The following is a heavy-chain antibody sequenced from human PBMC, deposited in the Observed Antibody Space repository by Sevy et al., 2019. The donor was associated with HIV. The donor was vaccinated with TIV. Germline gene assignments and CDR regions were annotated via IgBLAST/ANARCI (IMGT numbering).Heavy chain of an antibody. V-gene: IGHV3-30*18. CDR2: ISYDGSNK. J-gene: IGHJ6*03. CDR1: GFTFSSYG. Sequence: GGSLRLSCAASGFTFSSYGMHWVRQAPGKGLEWVAVISYDGSNKYYADSVKGRFTISRDNSKNTLYLQMNSLRAEDKDVYYCAKGGGSASYPPTNYFYYYYYMDVWGKGTTVTVSS. D-gene: IGHD3-10*01. CDR3: AKGGGSASYPPTNYFYYYYYMDV.